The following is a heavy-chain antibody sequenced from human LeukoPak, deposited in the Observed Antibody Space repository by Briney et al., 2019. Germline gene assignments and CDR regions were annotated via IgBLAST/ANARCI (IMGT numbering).Heavy chain of an antibody. D-gene: IGHD3-16*01. CDR3: ARDLGPHGILGQFDY. V-gene: IGHV3-48*01. Sequence: TGGSLRLSCAASGFTFSSYSMNWVRQAPGKGLEWVSYISSSSKTIYYADSVKGRFTISRDNSKNTLYLQMNSLRAEDTAVYYCARDLGPHGILGQFDYWGQGTLVTVSS. J-gene: IGHJ4*02. CDR2: ISSSSKTI. CDR1: GFTFSSYS.